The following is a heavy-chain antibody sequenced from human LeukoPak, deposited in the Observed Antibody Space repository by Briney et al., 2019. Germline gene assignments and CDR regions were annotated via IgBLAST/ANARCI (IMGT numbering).Heavy chain of an antibody. D-gene: IGHD3-22*01. J-gene: IGHJ3*01. CDR3: ARAGTVVDYDPSDAFDV. V-gene: IGHV3-74*01. CDR1: GITFSTYW. Sequence: GGSLRLSCAASGITFSTYWMHCVRQAPGKGLVWVSRINSDGSTTSYVDSVEGRFTISGDNAKNTLYLQMNSLRAEDTAVYYCARAGTVVDYDPSDAFDVSGQGTMVTVSS. CDR2: INSDGSTT.